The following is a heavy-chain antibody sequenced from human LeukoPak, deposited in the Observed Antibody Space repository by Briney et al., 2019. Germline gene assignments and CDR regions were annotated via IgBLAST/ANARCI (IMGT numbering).Heavy chain of an antibody. V-gene: IGHV3-48*04. Sequence: GGSLRLSCAASGFTFSSYSMNWVRQAPGKGLEWVSYISSSSSTIYYADSVKGRFTISRDNAKNSLYLQMNSLRAEDTAVYYCARGDSSGYRHYYGMDVWGQGTTVTVSS. CDR3: ARGDSSGYRHYYGMDV. CDR1: GFTFSSYS. J-gene: IGHJ6*02. D-gene: IGHD3-22*01. CDR2: ISSSSSTI.